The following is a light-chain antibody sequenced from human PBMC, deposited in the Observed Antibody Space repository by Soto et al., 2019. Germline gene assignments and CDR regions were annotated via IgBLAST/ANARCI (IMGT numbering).Light chain of an antibody. J-gene: IGKJ1*01. CDR2: DAS. Sequence: IVLTQSPATLSLSPGERATLSCRASQSVSSYLAWYQQKPGQAPRLLIYDASSRETGIPDTFSGSGSGTDFTLTISRLEPEDFAVYFCHQYESSMWTFGQGTKVDIK. CDR1: QSVSSY. V-gene: IGKV3-20*01. CDR3: HQYESSMWT.